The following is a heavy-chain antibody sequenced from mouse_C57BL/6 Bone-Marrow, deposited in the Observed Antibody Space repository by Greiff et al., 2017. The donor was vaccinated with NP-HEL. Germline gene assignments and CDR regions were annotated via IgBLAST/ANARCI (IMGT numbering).Heavy chain of an antibody. CDR2: INPSTGGT. J-gene: IGHJ4*01. Sequence: VQLKQSGPELVKPGASVKISCKASGYSFTGYYMNWVKQSPEKSLEWIGEINPSTGGTTYNQKFKAKATLTVDKSSSTAYMQLKSLTSEDSAVYYCAREDDGYYVHAMDYWGQGTSVTVSS. CDR3: AREDDGYYVHAMDY. CDR1: GYSFTGYY. V-gene: IGHV1-42*01. D-gene: IGHD2-3*01.